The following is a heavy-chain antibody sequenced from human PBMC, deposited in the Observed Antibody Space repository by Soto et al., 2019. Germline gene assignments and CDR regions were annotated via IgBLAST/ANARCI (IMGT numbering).Heavy chain of an antibody. Sequence: SETLSLTCTVSGGSISSYYWSWIRQPPGKGLEWIGYIYYSGSTNYNPSLKSRVTVSVDTSKNQFSLKLSSVTAADTAVYYCARDPPSYGDYDYYYYMDVCGKVTTVTVS. CDR1: GGSISSYY. V-gene: IGHV4-59*01. CDR3: ARDPPSYGDYDYYYYMDV. D-gene: IGHD4-17*01. J-gene: IGHJ6*03. CDR2: IYYSGST.